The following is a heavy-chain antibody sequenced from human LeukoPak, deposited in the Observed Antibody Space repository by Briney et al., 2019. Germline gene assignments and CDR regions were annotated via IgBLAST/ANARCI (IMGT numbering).Heavy chain of an antibody. CDR1: GFTFSSYG. D-gene: IGHD5-24*01. J-gene: IGHJ4*02. Sequence: GGSLRLSCAASGFTFSSYGMHWVRQAPGKGLEWVAFIRYDGSNKYYADSVKGRFTISRDNSKNTLYLQMNSLRAEDTAVYYCAREGMATIDYWGQGTLVTVSS. CDR3: AREGMATIDY. CDR2: IRYDGSNK. V-gene: IGHV3-30*02.